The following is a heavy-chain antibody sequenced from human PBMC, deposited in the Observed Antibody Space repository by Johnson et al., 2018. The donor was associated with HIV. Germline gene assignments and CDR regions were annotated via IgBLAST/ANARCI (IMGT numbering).Heavy chain of an antibody. J-gene: IGHJ3*02. CDR1: GFTFSSYA. Sequence: VQLVESGGGVVQPGRSLRLSCAASGFTFSSYAMHWVRQATGKGLEWVSAIGTAGDTYYPGSVKGRFTISRDNSKNTLYLQMNSLRAEDTAVYYCARAYSYGVFDIWGQGTMVTVSS. V-gene: IGHV3-13*01. D-gene: IGHD5-18*01. CDR2: IGTAGDT. CDR3: ARAYSYGVFDI.